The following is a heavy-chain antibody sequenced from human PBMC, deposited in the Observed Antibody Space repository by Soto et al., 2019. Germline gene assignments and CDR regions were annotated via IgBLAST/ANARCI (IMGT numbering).Heavy chain of an antibody. V-gene: IGHV1-3*05. J-gene: IGHJ4*02. CDR3: ARCIVVVTALDY. Sequence: QVQLVQSGAEEKKPGASVKVSCKASGYTFTSYAMHWVRQAPGQSLEWMGWINAGNGNTKYSPKFQGRVTITRDRSWSTAYLELSSLRSEDKAVYYCARCIVVVTALDYWGQGSRGTVCS. CDR1: GYTFTSYA. CDR2: INAGNGNT. D-gene: IGHD2-21*02.